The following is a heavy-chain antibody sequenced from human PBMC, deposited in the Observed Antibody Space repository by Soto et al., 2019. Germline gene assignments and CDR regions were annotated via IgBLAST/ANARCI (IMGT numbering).Heavy chain of an antibody. J-gene: IGHJ6*02. V-gene: IGHV3-30-3*01. CDR3: ARGVGYSYGEYYYGMDV. CDR1: GFTFSSYA. Sequence: PVGSLRLSCAASGFTFSSYAMHWVRQAPGKGLEWVAVISYDGSNKYYADSVKGRFTISRDNSKNTLYLQMNSLRAEDTAVYYCARGVGYSYGEYYYGMDVWGQGTTVTVSS. D-gene: IGHD5-18*01. CDR2: ISYDGSNK.